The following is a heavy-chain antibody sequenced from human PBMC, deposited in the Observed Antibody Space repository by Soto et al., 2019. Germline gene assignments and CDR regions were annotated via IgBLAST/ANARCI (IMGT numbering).Heavy chain of an antibody. CDR2: IRSKGDNYAT. V-gene: IGHV3-73*01. CDR3: TRLVEWDQGNGY. CDR1: GFIFSDSP. Sequence: EVQLVESGGGLVQPGGSLKLSCAASGFIFSDSPIHWVRQASGKGLEWVGRIRSKGDNYATAYAASVRGRFTISRDDSKNTAYLQMNSLKTDDTAVYYCTRLVEWDQGNGYWGQGTLVTVSS. J-gene: IGHJ4*02. D-gene: IGHD3-3*01.